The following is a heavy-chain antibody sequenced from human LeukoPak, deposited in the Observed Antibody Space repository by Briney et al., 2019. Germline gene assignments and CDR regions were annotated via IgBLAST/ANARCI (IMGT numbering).Heavy chain of an antibody. CDR2: INWNGGST. J-gene: IGHJ3*02. Sequence: GGSLRLSCAASGFTFDDYGMSWVRQAPGKGLEWVSGINWNGGSTGYADSVQGRFTISRGNAQNSLHLQMNRLRAEDTALYYCARGYSVGDAFDIWGQGTMVTVSS. CDR3: ARGYSVGDAFDI. CDR1: GFTFDDYG. D-gene: IGHD5/OR15-5a*01. V-gene: IGHV3-20*04.